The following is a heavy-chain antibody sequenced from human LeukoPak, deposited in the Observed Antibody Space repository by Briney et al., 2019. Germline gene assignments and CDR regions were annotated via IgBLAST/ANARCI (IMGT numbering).Heavy chain of an antibody. V-gene: IGHV3-53*01. D-gene: IGHD6-13*01. CDR3: ANSPRPYTSTWQPIDY. CDR2: IYNDGSA. Sequence: PGGSLRLSCAASGLIVSSHYMSWVRQAPGKGLEWVSVIYNDGSAFYADSVKGRFTISRDNSKNTLYLEMNSLRAEDTAVYYCANSPRPYTSTWQPIDYWGQGTLVTVSS. J-gene: IGHJ4*02. CDR1: GLIVSSHY.